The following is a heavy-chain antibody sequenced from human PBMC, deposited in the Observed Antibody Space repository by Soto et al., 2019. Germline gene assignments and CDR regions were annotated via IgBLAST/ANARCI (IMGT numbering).Heavy chain of an antibody. V-gene: IGHV4-39*01. CDR3: ARQGGSVVAEERHFDY. J-gene: IGHJ4*02. D-gene: IGHD2-15*01. Sequence: SETLSLTCTVSGGSISSSSYYRGWIRQPPGKGLEWIGSIYYSGSTYYNPSLKSRVTISVDTSKNQFSLKLSSVTAADTAVYYCARQGGSVVAEERHFDYWGQGTLVTV. CDR2: IYYSGST. CDR1: GGSISSSSYY.